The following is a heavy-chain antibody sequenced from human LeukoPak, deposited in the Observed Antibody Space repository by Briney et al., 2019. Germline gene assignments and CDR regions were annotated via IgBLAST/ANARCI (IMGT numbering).Heavy chain of an antibody. CDR1: GDSVSSTSVA. D-gene: IGHD3-16*01. Sequence: SQTLSLTCAISGDSVSSTSVAWNWIRQSPSRGLEWLGRTYYRSKWYNEYAVSVKSRITINPDTSKNQFSLQLNSVTPEDTAVYYCLKGGWAAIGPPKDWGQGTLVTVSS. V-gene: IGHV6-1*01. J-gene: IGHJ4*02. CDR3: LKGGWAAIGPPKD. CDR2: TYYRSKWYN.